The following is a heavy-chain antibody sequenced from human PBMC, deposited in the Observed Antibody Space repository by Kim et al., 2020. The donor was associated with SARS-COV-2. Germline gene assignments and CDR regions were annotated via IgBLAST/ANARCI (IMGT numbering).Heavy chain of an antibody. CDR1: GFTFSSYS. Sequence: GGSLRLSCAASGFTFSSYSMNWVRQAPGKGLEWVSSISSSSSYIYYADSVKGRFTISRDNAKNSLYLQMNSLRAEDTAVYYCARPRDILWSSGWYLWGQGTLVTVSS. J-gene: IGHJ5*02. D-gene: IGHD6-19*01. CDR3: ARPRDILWSSGWYL. CDR2: ISSSSSYI. V-gene: IGHV3-21*01.